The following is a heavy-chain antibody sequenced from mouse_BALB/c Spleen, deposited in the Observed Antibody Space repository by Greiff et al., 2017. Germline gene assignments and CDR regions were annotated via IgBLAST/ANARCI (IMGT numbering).Heavy chain of an antibody. J-gene: IGHJ3*01. Sequence: VQLQQSGPELVKPGASVKVSCKASGYSFTDYNMYWVKQSHGKSLEWIGYIDTYNGGTSYNQKFKGKATLTVDKSSSTAFMHLNSLTSEDSAVYCCAKGADDCFLWFAYWGQGTLVTVSA. D-gene: IGHD2-4*01. CDR1: GYSFTDYN. CDR2: IDTYNGGT. CDR3: AKGADDCFLWFAY. V-gene: IGHV1S135*01.